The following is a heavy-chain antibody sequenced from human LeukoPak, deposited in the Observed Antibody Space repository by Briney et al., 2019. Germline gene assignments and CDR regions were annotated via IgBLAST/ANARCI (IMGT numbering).Heavy chain of an antibody. CDR1: GYTFTGYY. D-gene: IGHD6-6*01. V-gene: IGHV1-2*02. CDR3: ARDSRYLAARPNNSFDP. Sequence: GASVKVSCKASGYTFTGYYMHWVRQAPGQGLEWMGWINPNSGGTNYAQKFQGRVTMTRDTSISTAYMELSRLRSDDTAVYYCARDSRYLAARPNNSFDPWGQGTLVTVSS. J-gene: IGHJ5*02. CDR2: INPNSGGT.